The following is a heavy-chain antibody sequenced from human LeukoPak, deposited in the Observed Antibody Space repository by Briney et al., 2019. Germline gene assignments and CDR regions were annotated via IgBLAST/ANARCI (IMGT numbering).Heavy chain of an antibody. D-gene: IGHD3-10*01. CDR2: IRTKANSDAT. J-gene: IGHJ6*02. V-gene: IGHV3-73*01. CDR1: GFTFSGSA. Sequence: GGSLKLSYAASGFTFSGSAMHWVRQASGKGLEWVGRIRTKANSDATAYGASVKGRFTISRDDSKNTAYLQMNSLKTEDTAVYYCTRQGSIRGVKIYGMDVWGQGTTVTVSS. CDR3: TRQGSIRGVKIYGMDV.